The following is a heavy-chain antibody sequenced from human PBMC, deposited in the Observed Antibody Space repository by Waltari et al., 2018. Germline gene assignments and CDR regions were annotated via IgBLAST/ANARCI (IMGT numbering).Heavy chain of an antibody. V-gene: IGHV3-30-3*01. J-gene: IGHJ4*02. CDR3: ARGGRDDSSGYYWGPFDY. D-gene: IGHD3-22*01. CDR2: ISYHGTYE. Sequence: PGKGLEWVAVISYHGTYEYYADSVKGRFTISRDNSKNTLYLQMNSLRAEDTAVYYCARGGRDDSSGYYWGPFDYWGQGTLVTVSS.